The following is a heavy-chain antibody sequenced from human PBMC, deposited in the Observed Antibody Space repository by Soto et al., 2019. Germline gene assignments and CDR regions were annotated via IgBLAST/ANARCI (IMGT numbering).Heavy chain of an antibody. CDR2: ISYDGSNK. CDR1: GFTFSSYA. J-gene: IGHJ4*02. D-gene: IGHD1-1*01. CDR3: ASSQSYDSWNLDY. V-gene: IGHV3-30-3*01. Sequence: QVQLVESGGGVVQPGRSLRLSCAASGFTFSSYAMHWVRQAPGKGLEWVAVISYDGSNKYYTDSVKGRFTISRDNSKNTLYLQMNSLRAEDTAVYYCASSQSYDSWNLDYWGQGTLVTVSS.